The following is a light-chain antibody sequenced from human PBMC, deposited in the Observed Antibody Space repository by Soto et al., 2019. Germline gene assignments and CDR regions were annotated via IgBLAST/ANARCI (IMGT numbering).Light chain of an antibody. CDR1: QSVSSSY. V-gene: IGKV3-20*01. CDR3: QQHRSSPPSRT. J-gene: IGKJ1*01. Sequence: EIVLTQSPGTLSLPPGERATLSCRASQSVSSSYLAWYQQKPGQPPRLLIFGASSRATGIPDRFSGSGSGTDFTLTISRLEPEDFAVYYCQQHRSSPPSRTFGQGTKVEIK. CDR2: GAS.